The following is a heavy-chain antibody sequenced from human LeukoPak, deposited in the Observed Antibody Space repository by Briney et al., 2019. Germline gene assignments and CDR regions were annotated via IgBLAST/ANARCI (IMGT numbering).Heavy chain of an antibody. CDR2: INYGRTT. CDR3: ARYVVSGSGKFYLHY. CDR1: GGSISSINYY. V-gene: IGHV4-39*01. J-gene: IGHJ4*02. Sequence: SETLSLTFTVSGGSISSINYYWRWIRQPPGRELEWIASINYGRTTYYNPSLKSRVTISVNTSKNQFSLRLSSVTAADTAVYLCARYVVSGSGKFYLHYWGRGSLVTVSS. D-gene: IGHD3-10*01.